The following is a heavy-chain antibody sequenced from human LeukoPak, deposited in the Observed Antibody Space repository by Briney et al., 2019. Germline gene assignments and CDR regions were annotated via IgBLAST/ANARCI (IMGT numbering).Heavy chain of an antibody. CDR3: AKGRSAAMIEAAFDY. CDR2: INSDGGTT. Sequence: PGGSLRLSCGASGFTFGTYWMHWVRQAPGKGLVWVSGINSDGGTTTYADSVKGRFTISRDNAKNTLYLQMNSLRAEDTAVYYCAKGRSAAMIEAAFDYWGQGTLVTVSS. V-gene: IGHV3-74*01. D-gene: IGHD3-22*01. CDR1: GFTFGTYW. J-gene: IGHJ4*02.